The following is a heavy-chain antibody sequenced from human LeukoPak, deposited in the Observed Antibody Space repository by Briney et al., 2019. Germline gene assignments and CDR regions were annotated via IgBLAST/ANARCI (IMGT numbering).Heavy chain of an antibody. CDR3: ARDLLDTSNWFDP. Sequence: SETLSLTCAVSGGSISSGSYYWSWIRQPAGKGLEWIGRIYTSGSTNYNPSLKSRVTISVDTSKNQFSLKLSSVTAADTAVYYCARDLLDTSNWFDPWGQGTLVTVSS. J-gene: IGHJ5*02. CDR1: GGSISSGSYY. CDR2: IYTSGST. D-gene: IGHD3-3*02. V-gene: IGHV4-61*02.